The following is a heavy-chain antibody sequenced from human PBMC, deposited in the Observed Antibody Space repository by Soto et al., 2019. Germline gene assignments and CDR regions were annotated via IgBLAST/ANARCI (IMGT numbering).Heavy chain of an antibody. J-gene: IGHJ3*01. Sequence: WGSLRLSCEGSGFNFRNFNMIWVRQAPGKGLEWVSSVSGSSSYIYYADSVKGRFTVSRDNANNLVFLQMNGLRPEDTAMYYCARDLRGHYGPWGQGTMVT. V-gene: IGHV3-21*06. CDR3: ARDLRGHYGP. CDR2: VSGSSSYI. CDR1: GFNFRNFN. D-gene: IGHD4-17*01.